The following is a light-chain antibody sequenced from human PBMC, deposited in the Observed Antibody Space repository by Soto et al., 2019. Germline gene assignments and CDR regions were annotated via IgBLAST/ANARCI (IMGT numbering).Light chain of an antibody. CDR2: SSS. Sequence: DIEMTQSPPILSVSPGEGATLSCRASQRISTNLAWYQHIPGQAPRLLIVSSSRRPTDVPARFSGSGSGTDFTLTISSLEPEDFAVYYCQQRSNWPFTFGPGTKVDIK. V-gene: IGKV3-11*01. CDR1: QRISTN. J-gene: IGKJ3*01. CDR3: QQRSNWPFT.